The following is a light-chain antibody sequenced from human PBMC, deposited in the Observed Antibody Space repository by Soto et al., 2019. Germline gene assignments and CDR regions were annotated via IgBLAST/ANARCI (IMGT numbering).Light chain of an antibody. CDR3: QSYDSSLSGWV. J-gene: IGLJ3*02. CDR2: GNS. CDR1: SSNIGAGYG. V-gene: IGLV1-40*01. Sequence: QSVLTQPPSVSGAPGQRVTISCTGSSSNIGAGYGVHWYQQLPGTAPKLLIYGNSNRPSGVPDRFSGSKSGTSASLAITGLRAEDEADHYCQSYDSSLSGWVFGGGTKLTVL.